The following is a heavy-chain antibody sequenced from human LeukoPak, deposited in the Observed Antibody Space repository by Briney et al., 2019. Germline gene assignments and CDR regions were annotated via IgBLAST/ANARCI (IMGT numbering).Heavy chain of an antibody. CDR2: IIPIFGTA. J-gene: IGHJ6*03. CDR3: ARGESAKHYYYYMDV. CDR1: GDTFSNYA. Sequence: GASVKVSCKASGDTFSNYAFSWVRQAPGQGLEWVGGIIPIFGTANYAQKFQGRLTITANNSTSTAYMELSSLRSEDTAVYYCARGESAKHYYYYMDVWGKGTTVTVSS. V-gene: IGHV1-69*06.